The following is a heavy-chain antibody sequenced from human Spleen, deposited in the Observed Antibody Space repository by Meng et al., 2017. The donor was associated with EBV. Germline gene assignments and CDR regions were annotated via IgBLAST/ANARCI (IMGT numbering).Heavy chain of an antibody. CDR2: INYFGST. CDR1: GGSISGSSYY. V-gene: IGHV4-39*07. CDR3: AREDNAKFDP. Sequence: LNLRESGPGPVNPSGTLSPTSSFSGGSISGSSYYWAWVRQPPGKGLEYIGSINYFGSTYYNLSLKSRVTISVDTSKNHFSLKLSSVTAADTAVYFCAREDNAKFDPWGQGTLVTVSS. D-gene: IGHD2-2*01. J-gene: IGHJ5*02.